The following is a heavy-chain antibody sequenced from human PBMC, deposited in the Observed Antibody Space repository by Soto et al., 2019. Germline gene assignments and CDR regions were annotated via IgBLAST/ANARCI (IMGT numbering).Heavy chain of an antibody. V-gene: IGHV1-69*06. J-gene: IGHJ4*02. CDR2: TIPIFGTA. CDR1: GGTFSSYA. Sequence: SVKVSCKASGGTFSSYAISWVRQAPGQGLEWMGGTIPIFGTANYAQRFQGRVTITADKSTSTAYMELSSLRAEDTAVYYCARVPPTCSGGSCPPDYWGQGTMVPVSS. D-gene: IGHD2-15*01. CDR3: ARVPPTCSGGSCPPDY.